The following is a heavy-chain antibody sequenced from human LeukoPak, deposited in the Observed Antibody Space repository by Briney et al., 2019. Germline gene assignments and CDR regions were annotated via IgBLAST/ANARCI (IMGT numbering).Heavy chain of an antibody. Sequence: GGSLRLSCAASGFTFSSYAVSWVRQAPGKGLEWVSAISGSGGSTYYADSVKGRFTISRDNSKNTLYLQMNSLRAEDTAVYYCAKPYYYDSSGFHFDYWGQGTLVTVSS. CDR1: GFTFSSYA. CDR2: ISGSGGST. D-gene: IGHD3-22*01. V-gene: IGHV3-23*01. J-gene: IGHJ4*02. CDR3: AKPYYYDSSGFHFDY.